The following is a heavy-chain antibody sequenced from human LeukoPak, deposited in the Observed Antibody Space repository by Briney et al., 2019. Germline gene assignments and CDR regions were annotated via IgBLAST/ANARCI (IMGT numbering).Heavy chain of an antibody. D-gene: IGHD3-10*01. V-gene: IGHV4-59*08. CDR3: ARWWDHYGGGWGFDY. Sequence: SETLSLTCTVSGASISGFFWSWVRQPPGKQLEWIGYIYNSGTTAYNPSLKSRVTISADTSKNQFSLRLSSVTAPDTAVYYCARWWDHYGGGWGFDYWGQGTLVTVSS. CDR2: IYNSGTT. CDR1: GASISGFF. J-gene: IGHJ4*02.